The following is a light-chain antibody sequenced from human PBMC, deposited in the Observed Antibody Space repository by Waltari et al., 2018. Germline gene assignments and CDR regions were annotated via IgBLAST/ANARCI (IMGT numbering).Light chain of an antibody. CDR3: YSSDSTGLRV. CDR1: DLPSKY. V-gene: IGLV3-10*01. CDR2: EDT. J-gene: IGLJ1*01. Sequence: SYELTQPPSVSVSPGQTARITCSGHDLPSKYASWSQQKSGQAPRLVIYEDTKRPSGIPERFSGSSSGTVATLTITGAQVDDEADYYCYSSDSTGLRVFGGGTTVVVL.